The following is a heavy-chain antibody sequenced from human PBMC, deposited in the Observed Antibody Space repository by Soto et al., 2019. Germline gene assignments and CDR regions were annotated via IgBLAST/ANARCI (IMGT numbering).Heavy chain of an antibody. J-gene: IGHJ5*02. Sequence: QVQLVESGGGLVKPGGSLRLSCAASGFTFSDYYMSWIRQAPGKGLEWVSYISSSSSYTNYADSVKGRFTISRDNAKNSLYLQMNSLRAEDTAVYYRARAVAGLNWFDPWGQGTLVTVSS. CDR3: ARAVAGLNWFDP. D-gene: IGHD6-19*01. CDR1: GFTFSDYY. V-gene: IGHV3-11*05. CDR2: ISSSSSYT.